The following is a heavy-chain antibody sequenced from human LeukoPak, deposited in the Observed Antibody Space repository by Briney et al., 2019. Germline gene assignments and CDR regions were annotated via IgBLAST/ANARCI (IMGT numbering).Heavy chain of an antibody. Sequence: SETLSLTCTVSGGSISSSSYYWGWIRQPPGKGLEWIGSIYYSGSTYYNPSLKSRVTISVDTSKNQFSLKLSSVTAEDTAVYYCASIVAVAGHGEDFDYWGQGTLVTVSS. CDR1: GGSISSSSYY. CDR2: IYYSGST. CDR3: ASIVAVAGHGEDFDY. J-gene: IGHJ4*02. D-gene: IGHD6-19*01. V-gene: IGHV4-39*07.